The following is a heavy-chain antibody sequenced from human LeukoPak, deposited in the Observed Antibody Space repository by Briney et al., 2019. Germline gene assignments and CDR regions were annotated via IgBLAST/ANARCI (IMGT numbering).Heavy chain of an antibody. J-gene: IGHJ3*02. V-gene: IGHV5-51*01. D-gene: IGHD3-10*01. CDR3: ARSLVRGVNDAFDI. CDR2: IYPGDSDT. Sequence: GESLKIPCKGSGYSFTTYWIGWVRQMPGKGLEWMGIIYPGDSDTRYSPSFQGQVTISADKSISTAYLQWSSLKASDTAMFYCARSLVRGVNDAFDIWGQGTMVTVSS. CDR1: GYSFTTYW.